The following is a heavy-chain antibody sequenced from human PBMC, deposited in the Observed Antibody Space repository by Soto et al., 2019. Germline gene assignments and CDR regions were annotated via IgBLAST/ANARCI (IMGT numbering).Heavy chain of an antibody. CDR2: IGGSGYST. V-gene: IGHV3-23*01. CDR3: AKYGGVAARPTYYYGMDV. Sequence: EVQLLESGGGLVQPGGSLRLSCAASGSTFSSYAMSWVRQVPGKGLEWVSAIGGSGYSTYYADSVKGRFTISRDNSKNTLYLQMNSLRAEDKAVYYCAKYGGVAARPTYYYGMDVWGQGTTVTVSS. D-gene: IGHD6-6*01. CDR1: GSTFSSYA. J-gene: IGHJ6*02.